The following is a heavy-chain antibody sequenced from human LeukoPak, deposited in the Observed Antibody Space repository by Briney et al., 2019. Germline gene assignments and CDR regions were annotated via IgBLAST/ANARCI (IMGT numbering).Heavy chain of an antibody. CDR1: GYTFTGYY. CDR3: ARGIFGTSPALDL. CDR2: INPNSGGT. J-gene: IGHJ5*02. Sequence: ASVKVSCKASGYTFTGYYMHWVRQAPGQGLEWMGWINPNSGGTNYAQKFQGRVTMTRDTSISTAYMELSSLTSEDMAVYFCARGIFGTSPALDLWGQGTLVTVSS. V-gene: IGHV1-2*02. D-gene: IGHD2-2*01.